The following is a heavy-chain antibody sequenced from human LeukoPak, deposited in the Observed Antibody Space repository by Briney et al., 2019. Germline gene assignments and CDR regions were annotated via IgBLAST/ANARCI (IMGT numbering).Heavy chain of an antibody. V-gene: IGHV6-1*01. J-gene: IGHJ4*02. CDR1: GDSVSSNSAV. Sequence: SQTLSLTCDISGDSVSSNSAVWNWIRQSPSRGLEWLGRTYYRSKWYNDYAVFVKSRITINPDTSKNQFSLQLNSVTPEDTAVYYCARHIYYFDSWGQGTLVTVSS. D-gene: IGHD2-21*01. CDR3: ARHIYYFDS. CDR2: TYYRSKWYN.